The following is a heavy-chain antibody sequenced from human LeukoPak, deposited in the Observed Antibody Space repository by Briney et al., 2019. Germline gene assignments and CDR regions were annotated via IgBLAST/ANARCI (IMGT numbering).Heavy chain of an antibody. Sequence: PGGSLRLSCAASGFTFSSYEMNWVRQAPGKGLEWVSYISSSGSTIYYADSVKGRFTISRDNAKNSLYLQMNSLRAEDTAVYYCARGGAIGYCSGGSCYLFDYWGQGTLVTVSS. D-gene: IGHD2-15*01. CDR2: ISSSGSTI. CDR1: GFTFSSYE. J-gene: IGHJ4*02. V-gene: IGHV3-48*03. CDR3: ARGGAIGYCSGGSCYLFDY.